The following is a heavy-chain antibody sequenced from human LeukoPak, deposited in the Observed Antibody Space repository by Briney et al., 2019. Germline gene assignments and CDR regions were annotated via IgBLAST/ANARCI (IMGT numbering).Heavy chain of an antibody. J-gene: IGHJ4*02. CDR1: GYGFSTYW. V-gene: IGHV5-51*01. CDR3: ARHVSYSANDRGSHFDY. CDR2: IYPGDSDT. D-gene: IGHD5-12*01. Sequence: GESLKISCTGSGYGFSTYWIGWVRQMPGKGLEWMGIIYPGDSDTRYSPSFQGQVIISADKFINTAYLQWSNLKASDTAMYYCARHVSYSANDRGSHFDYWGQGTLVTVSS.